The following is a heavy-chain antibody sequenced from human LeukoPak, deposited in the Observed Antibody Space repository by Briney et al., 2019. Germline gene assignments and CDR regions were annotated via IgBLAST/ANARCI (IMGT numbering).Heavy chain of an antibody. CDR3: AKSGLVGAFSDY. Sequence: GGSLRLSCAGSGFTFSNYAMSWVRQAPGKGLEWVSGVSVSGGSTYYADSVKGRFTISGDNSKNTLYLQMNSLRAEDTAVYYCAKSGLVGAFSDYWGQGTLVTVSS. CDR1: GFTFSNYA. CDR2: VSVSGGST. V-gene: IGHV3-23*01. J-gene: IGHJ4*02. D-gene: IGHD1-26*01.